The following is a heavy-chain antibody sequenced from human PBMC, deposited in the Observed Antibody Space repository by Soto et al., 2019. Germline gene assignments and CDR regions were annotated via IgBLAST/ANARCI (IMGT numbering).Heavy chain of an antibody. CDR2: VQPGGSHI. Sequence: PGESLKISCKGSGYSFTNYWIGWVRQMPGKGLEWMGLVQPGGSHIRYSPSFQGQVTISADKSISTAYLQWSSLKASDTAMYYCARTSSTWYMDVWGRGTTVTVSS. CDR1: GYSFTNYW. D-gene: IGHD6-13*01. CDR3: ARTSSTWYMDV. J-gene: IGHJ6*02. V-gene: IGHV5-51*01.